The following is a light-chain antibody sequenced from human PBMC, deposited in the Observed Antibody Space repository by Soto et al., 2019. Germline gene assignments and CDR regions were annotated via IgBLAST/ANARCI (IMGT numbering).Light chain of an antibody. V-gene: IGKV3-15*01. CDR3: QQYNNWRPRA. CDR1: QSVSSN. CDR2: GAS. Sequence: EIVMTQSPATPSVSPGERATLSCRASQSVSSNLAWYQQKPGQAPRLLIYGASTRATGIPARFSGSGSGTEFTLTISSLQSEDFAVYYCQQYNNWRPRAFGQGTKVEIK. J-gene: IGKJ1*01.